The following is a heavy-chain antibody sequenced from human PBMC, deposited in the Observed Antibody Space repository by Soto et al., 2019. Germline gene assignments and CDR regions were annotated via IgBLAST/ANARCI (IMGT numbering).Heavy chain of an antibody. D-gene: IGHD6-19*01. V-gene: IGHV4-59*01. CDR1: GGSISGSY. CDR2: VYYTGST. Sequence: LSLTCSVSGGSISGSYWSWIRQSPGKGLEWLGYVYYTGSTNYSPSLRSRVSISVDTSKNEFSLRLSSVTAADTAVYFCARSVAVPGAHIDHWGQGTQVTVSS. J-gene: IGHJ4*02. CDR3: ARSVAVPGAHIDH.